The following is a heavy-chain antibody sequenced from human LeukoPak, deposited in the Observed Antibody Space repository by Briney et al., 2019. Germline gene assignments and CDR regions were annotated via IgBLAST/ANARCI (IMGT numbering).Heavy chain of an antibody. CDR1: GGSLSSSSYY. J-gene: IGHJ6*03. Sequence: PSETLSLTCSVSGGSLSSSSYYWGWIRQPPGRGLEWIGNIYETGSTNYNPSLKSRVTISVDTSKNQFSLKLSSVTAADTAVYYCARVHGDYYYYYMDVWGKGTTVTVSS. CDR3: ARVHGDYYYYYMDV. D-gene: IGHD4-17*01. V-gene: IGHV4-39*07. CDR2: IYETGST.